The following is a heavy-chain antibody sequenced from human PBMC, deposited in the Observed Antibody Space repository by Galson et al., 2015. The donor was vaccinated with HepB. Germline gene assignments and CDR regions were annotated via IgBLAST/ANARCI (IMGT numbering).Heavy chain of an antibody. J-gene: IGHJ3*02. D-gene: IGHD4/OR15-4a*01. CDR2: ISYDGSNK. Sequence: SLRLSCAASGFTFSSYGMHWVRQAPGKGLEWVAVISYDGSNKYYADSVKGRFTISRDNSKNTLYLQMNSLRAEDTAVYYCAKVLRGWSDAFDIWGQGTMVTVSS. CDR3: AKVLRGWSDAFDI. V-gene: IGHV3-30*18. CDR1: GFTFSSYG.